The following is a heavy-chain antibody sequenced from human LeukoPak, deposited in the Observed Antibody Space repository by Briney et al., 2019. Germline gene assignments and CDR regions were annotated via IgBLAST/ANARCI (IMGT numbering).Heavy chain of an antibody. V-gene: IGHV4-4*07. D-gene: IGHD2-2*01. CDR2: IYTSGST. CDR1: GGSISSYY. Sequence: SETLSLTCTVSGGSISSYYWSWIRQPAGKGLEWIGRIYTSGSTNYNPSLKSRVTMSVDTSKNQFSLKLSSVTAADTAVYYCARDLGYCSSTSCYDWFDPWGQGTLVTVSS. CDR3: ARDLGYCSSTSCYDWFDP. J-gene: IGHJ5*02.